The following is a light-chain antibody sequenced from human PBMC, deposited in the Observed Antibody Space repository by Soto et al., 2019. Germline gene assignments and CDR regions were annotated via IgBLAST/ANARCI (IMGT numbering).Light chain of an antibody. CDR3: SSYTSSNTLEV. J-gene: IGLJ1*01. Sequence: QSALIQPASVSGSPGQSITISCTGTSRGVGGSNYVSWYQHHPHRAPKLLIYEVSYRPSGVSSRFSGSKSGNTASLTISGLQAEDDADYYCSSYTSSNTLEVFGVGTKVTVL. CDR1: SRGVGGSNY. CDR2: EVS. V-gene: IGLV2-14*01.